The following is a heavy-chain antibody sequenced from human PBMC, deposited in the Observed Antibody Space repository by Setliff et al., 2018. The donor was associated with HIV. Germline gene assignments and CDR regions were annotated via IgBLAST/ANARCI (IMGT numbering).Heavy chain of an antibody. CDR3: ARQGAGYYYDSIEYYTGNGFDF. CDR1: GYSISTAYY. Sequence: PSETLSLTCAVSGYSISTAYYWAWIRQPPGKGLEWIGGVHHSGSTHYNPSLRSRVTISPQTSKNQFSLELTSVTAADTAVYYCARQGAGYYYDSIEYYTGNGFDFWGQGTLVTVSS. CDR2: VHHSGST. D-gene: IGHD3-22*01. J-gene: IGHJ3*01. V-gene: IGHV4-38-2*01.